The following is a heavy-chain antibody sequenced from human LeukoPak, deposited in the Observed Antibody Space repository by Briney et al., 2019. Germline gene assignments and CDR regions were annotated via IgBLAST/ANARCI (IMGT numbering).Heavy chain of an antibody. CDR3: ARGTMVRGVIEGSYYYYGMDV. V-gene: IGHV1-18*01. CDR1: GYTFTSYG. Sequence: ASVKVSCKASGYTFTSYGISWVRQAPGQGLEWMGWISAYNGNTNYAQKLQGRVTMTTDTSTSTAYMELRSLRSDDTAVYYCARGTMVRGVIEGSYYYYGMDVWDQGTTVTVSS. D-gene: IGHD3-10*01. J-gene: IGHJ6*02. CDR2: ISAYNGNT.